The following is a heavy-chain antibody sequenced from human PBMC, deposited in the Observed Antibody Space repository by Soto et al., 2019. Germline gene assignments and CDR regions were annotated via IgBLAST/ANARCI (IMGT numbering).Heavy chain of an antibody. J-gene: IGHJ4*02. CDR1: GYNFTTFW. V-gene: IGHV5-51*01. CDR3: ARLGFPGAIYFDS. CDR2: IYPGDSET. Sequence: GESLNISCKGSGYNFTTFWIGWVRQMPGKGLEWMGIIYPGDSETKYSPDFEGQVTISADRSTNTAYLQWRSLRASDTAMYYCARLGFPGAIYFDSWGLGTLVTVSS.